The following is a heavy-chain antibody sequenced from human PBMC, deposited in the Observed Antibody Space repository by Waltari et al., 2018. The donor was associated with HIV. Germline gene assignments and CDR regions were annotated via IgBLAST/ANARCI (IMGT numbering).Heavy chain of an antibody. D-gene: IGHD1-1*01. V-gene: IGHV3-33*08. CDR1: GFDFSNFG. J-gene: IGHJ4*02. CDR2: IWFDSSNK. CDR3: ARLTREGYNGGFDY. Sequence: QVQLVESGGGVVQPGRSLSLSCAASGFDFSNFGMHWVRQAPGKGLEWVGVIWFDSSNKYYGDSVKGRFTISRDNSKKTVYLQMNSLRGEDTAVYYCARLTREGYNGGFDYWGQGTLVTVSS.